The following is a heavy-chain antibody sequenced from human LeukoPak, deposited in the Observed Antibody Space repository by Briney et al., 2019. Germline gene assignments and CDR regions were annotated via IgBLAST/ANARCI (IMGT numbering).Heavy chain of an antibody. CDR3: ARDLYYDSSGYYQAGGFDY. CDR2: ISSSSSYI. V-gene: IGHV3-21*01. Sequence: GGSLRLSCAASGFTFSSYEMNWVRQAPGKGLEWVSSISSSSSYIYYADSVKGRFTISRDNAKNSLYLQMNSLRAEDTAVYYCARDLYYDSSGYYQAGGFDYWGQGTLVTVSS. J-gene: IGHJ4*02. CDR1: GFTFSSYE. D-gene: IGHD3-22*01.